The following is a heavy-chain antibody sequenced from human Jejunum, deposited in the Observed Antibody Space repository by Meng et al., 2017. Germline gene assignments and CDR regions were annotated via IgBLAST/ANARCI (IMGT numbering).Heavy chain of an antibody. V-gene: IGHV1-2*02. J-gene: IGHJ5*01. Sequence: QGQLLQSGAGVKKPGASVKVSCKASGYTFIGFYMHWVRQAPGQGLEWMGWINPNSGGTNYAQKFHGRVTMTSDTSISTAYMELSSLRSDDTAVYYCARESWDSTGSYWFDSWGQGTLVTVSS. CDR1: GYTFIGFY. CDR2: INPNSGGT. D-gene: IGHD2-2*01. CDR3: ARESWDSTGSYWFDS.